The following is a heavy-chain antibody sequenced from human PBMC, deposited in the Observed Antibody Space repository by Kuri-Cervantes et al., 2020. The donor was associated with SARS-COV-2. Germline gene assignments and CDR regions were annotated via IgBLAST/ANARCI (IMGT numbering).Heavy chain of an antibody. D-gene: IGHD2-2*01. Sequence: WESLRLSCAVYGGSFSGSSWSWLRQPPGKGLEWIGKINHSGSTNYNPSLKSRVTISVDTSKNQFSLKLSTVTAADTAVYYCARDQYYCYGMDVWGQGTKVTVSS. CDR3: ARDQYYCYGMDV. CDR1: GGSFSGSS. J-gene: IGHJ6*02. V-gene: IGHV4-34*01. CDR2: INHSGST.